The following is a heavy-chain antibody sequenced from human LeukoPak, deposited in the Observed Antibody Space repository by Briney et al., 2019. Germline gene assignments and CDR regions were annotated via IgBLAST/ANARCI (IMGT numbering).Heavy chain of an antibody. J-gene: IGHJ5*02. V-gene: IGHV3-23*05. CDR3: AKGSTGGKVDWFDP. CDR1: GFPFSVYS. D-gene: IGHD2-15*01. CDR2: STALGGT. Sequence: PGGSLSLACPVSGFPFSVYSMMWVRQAAGRGLQWVSSSTALGGTYYSASVRGRFTASRDDSENTLYLHMSGLRTEDTAIYFCAKGSTGGKVDWFDPWGQGTLVTVSS.